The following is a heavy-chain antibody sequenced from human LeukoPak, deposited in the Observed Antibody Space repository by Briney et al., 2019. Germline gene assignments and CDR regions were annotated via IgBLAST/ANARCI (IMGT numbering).Heavy chain of an antibody. CDR1: GGSMSSYY. CDR2: IHHSGGT. J-gene: IGHJ1*01. D-gene: IGHD3/OR15-3a*01. CDR3: AGWVWTVSRVEYFEN. Sequence: PSETLSLTCTVSGGSMSSYYWSWVRQPPGKGLEWIGNIHHSGGTNYHSSLMSRVTMSIDTSKNLFSLNLSSVTAADTAVYYCAGWVWTVSRVEYFENWGQGTLVTVSS. V-gene: IGHV4-59*01.